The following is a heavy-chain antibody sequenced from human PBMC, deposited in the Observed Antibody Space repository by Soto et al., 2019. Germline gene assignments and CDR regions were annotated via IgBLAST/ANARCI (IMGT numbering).Heavy chain of an antibody. V-gene: IGHV4-4*07. CDR3: ARDARYYGMDV. CDR1: GGSISSYY. CDR2: IYTSGST. J-gene: IGHJ6*02. Sequence: SETLSLTCTVSGGSISSYYWSWIRQPAGKGLEWIGRIYTSGSTNYNPSLKSRVTISVDTSKNQFSLNLTSVTAADTAVYYCARDARYYGMDVWGQGTTVTVSS.